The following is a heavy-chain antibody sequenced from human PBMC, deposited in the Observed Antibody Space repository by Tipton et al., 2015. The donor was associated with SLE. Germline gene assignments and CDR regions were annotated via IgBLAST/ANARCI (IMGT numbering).Heavy chain of an antibody. Sequence: SLRLSCAASGFTFSSYAMSWVRQVPGKGLEWVSAIRGSGSGTYYADSVKGRFTISRDDSKNTLYLQMNSLRAEDTAVYYCARDAAAGYYYYYAMDVWGQGTTVTVSS. CDR2: IRGSGSGT. D-gene: IGHD6-25*01. V-gene: IGHV3-23*01. CDR3: ARDAAAGYYYYYAMDV. CDR1: GFTFSSYA. J-gene: IGHJ6*02.